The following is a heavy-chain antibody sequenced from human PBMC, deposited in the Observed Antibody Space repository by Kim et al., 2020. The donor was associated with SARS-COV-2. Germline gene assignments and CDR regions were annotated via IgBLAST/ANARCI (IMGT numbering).Heavy chain of an antibody. CDR1: GFAFDEFT. V-gene: IGHV3-43*01. CDR3: AKDRSGDRTSWFYGIDV. J-gene: IGHJ6*01. D-gene: IGHD2-21*02. CDR2: ISRDGGSP. Sequence: GGSLRLSCTASGFAFDEFTMHWVRQSPGKGLEWVSLISRDGGSPYYADSVKGRVTVSRDNTKNSLYLQMDSLTTDDTASYYCAKDRSGDRTSWFYGIDV.